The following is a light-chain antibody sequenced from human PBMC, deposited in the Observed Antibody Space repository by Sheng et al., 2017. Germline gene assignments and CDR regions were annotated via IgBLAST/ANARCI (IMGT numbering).Light chain of an antibody. V-gene: IGKV3-20*01. CDR2: GAS. CDR1: QSVSSSY. J-gene: IGKJ1*01. CDR3: QQYGTSP. Sequence: EIVLTQSPGTLSLSPGERATLSCRASQSVSSSYLAWYQQKPGQAPRLLIYGASSRATGIPDRFSGSGSGTDFTLTISRLEPEDFAVYYCQQYGTSPFGQGTQVQI.